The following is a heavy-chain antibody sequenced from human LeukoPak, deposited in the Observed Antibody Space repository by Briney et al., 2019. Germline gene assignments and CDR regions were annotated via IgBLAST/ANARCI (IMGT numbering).Heavy chain of an antibody. CDR2: ISGSGGST. CDR1: GFTFDDYA. Sequence: GGSLRLSCAASGFTFDDYAMHWVRQAPGKGLEWVSAISGSGGSTYYADSVKGRFTISRDNSKNTLYLQMNSLRAEDTAVYYCALSVDTAMVSVYYFDYWGQGTLVTVSS. V-gene: IGHV3-23*01. D-gene: IGHD5-18*01. CDR3: ALSVDTAMVSVYYFDY. J-gene: IGHJ4*02.